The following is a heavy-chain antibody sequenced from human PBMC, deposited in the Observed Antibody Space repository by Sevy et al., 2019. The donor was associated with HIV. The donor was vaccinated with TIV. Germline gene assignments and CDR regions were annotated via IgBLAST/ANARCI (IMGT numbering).Heavy chain of an antibody. J-gene: IGHJ4*02. V-gene: IGHV5-51*01. D-gene: IGHD3-9*01. CDR3: ARALTGFYPTYFDH. CDR2: IYPGDSDT. CDR1: GYTFTNYW. Sequence: GESLKISCQASGYTFTNYWIGWVRQMPGKGLEWMGLIYPGDSDTRYSPSFQGQVTISADKSISTAYLQWNSLKASDTAMYFCARALTGFYPTYFDHWGQGTLVTVSS.